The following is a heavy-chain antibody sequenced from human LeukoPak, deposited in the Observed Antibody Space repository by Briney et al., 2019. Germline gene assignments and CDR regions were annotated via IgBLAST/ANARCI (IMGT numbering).Heavy chain of an antibody. CDR2: ISSSSSTI. D-gene: IGHD6-13*01. Sequence: GGSLRLSCAASGFTFSTYSMNWVRQAPGKGLEWVSYISSSSSTIYYADSVKGRFTISRDNAKQSLYLQMNSLRGEDTAVYYCAREDYTCSWYGNWFDPWGQGTLVTVSS. CDR3: AREDYTCSWYGNWFDP. CDR1: GFTFSTYS. V-gene: IGHV3-48*01. J-gene: IGHJ5*02.